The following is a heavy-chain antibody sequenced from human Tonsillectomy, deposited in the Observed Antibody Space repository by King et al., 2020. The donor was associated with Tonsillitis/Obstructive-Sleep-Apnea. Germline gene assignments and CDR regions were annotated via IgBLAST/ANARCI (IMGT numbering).Heavy chain of an antibody. J-gene: IGHJ4*02. D-gene: IGHD5-18*01. Sequence: QVQLVESGGGVVQPGRSLRLSCAASGFTFSSYGMHWVRQAPGKGLEWVAVISYDGSNKYYADSVKGRFTISRDNSKNTLYLQMNSLRAEDTAVYYCAKIPRTGGDTDWGQGTLVTVSS. CDR1: GFTFSSYG. CDR2: ISYDGSNK. CDR3: AKIPRTGGDTD. V-gene: IGHV3-30*18.